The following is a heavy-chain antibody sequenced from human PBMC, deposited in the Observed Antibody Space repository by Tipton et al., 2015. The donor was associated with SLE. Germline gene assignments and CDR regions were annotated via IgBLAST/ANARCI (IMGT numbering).Heavy chain of an antibody. CDR1: GYSISSGYY. Sequence: TLSLTCVVSGYSISSGYYWGWIRQPPGKGLEWVGSIYHGGTHYNPSLKSRVTLSVDPSKNQFSLKLTSVTAADTAVYYCARRGLAYYYGSGRALDIWGQGTMVTVSS. D-gene: IGHD3-10*01. J-gene: IGHJ3*02. CDR2: IYHGGT. CDR3: ARRGLAYYYGSGRALDI. V-gene: IGHV4-38-2*01.